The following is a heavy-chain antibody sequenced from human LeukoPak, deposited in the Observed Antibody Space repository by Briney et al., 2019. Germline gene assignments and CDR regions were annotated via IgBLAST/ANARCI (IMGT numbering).Heavy chain of an antibody. J-gene: IGHJ4*02. CDR2: ISTYNGNT. D-gene: IGHD4-11*01. V-gene: IGHV1-18*01. Sequence: ASVKVSCKASGYTFTSYGISWVRQAPGQGLEWMGWISTYNGNTNYAQKLQGRVTMTTHTSTTTAYMELRSLTSDDTAVYYCARDPTTQTFHYWGQGTLVTVSS. CDR1: GYTFTSYG. CDR3: ARDPTTQTFHY.